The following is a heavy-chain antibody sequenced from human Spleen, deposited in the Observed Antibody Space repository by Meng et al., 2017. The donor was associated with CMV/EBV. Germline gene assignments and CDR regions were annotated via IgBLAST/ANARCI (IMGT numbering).Heavy chain of an antibody. CDR2: VYWDDDK. V-gene: IGHV2-5*02. CDR3: AHVFGSGSYFDYWYFDF. CDR1: LNTRGVA. Sequence: LNTRGVAVAWIRQPPGKALEWLALVYWDDDKRYRPALKGRLTITKDTSRSQVVLTMTNVDPVDTATYYCAHVFGSGSYFDYWYFDFWGRGTLVTVSS. J-gene: IGHJ2*01. D-gene: IGHD3-10*01.